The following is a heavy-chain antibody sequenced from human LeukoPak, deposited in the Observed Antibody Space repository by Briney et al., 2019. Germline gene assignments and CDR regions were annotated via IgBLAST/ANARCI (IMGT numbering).Heavy chain of an antibody. D-gene: IGHD3-3*01. CDR1: GFTFGKYC. V-gene: IGHV3-7*03. CDR3: ARDQYDTWSRRGNFDS. J-gene: IGHJ4*02. Sequence: GGALRLSCEASGFTFGKYCMSWVRHAPGKGLEWVANIKLDGSEKNYVDSVKCRFTISRDNTKNSLYLQMNSLRAEDTAVFYCARDQYDTWSRRGNFDSWGQGTLVIVSS. CDR2: IKLDGSEK.